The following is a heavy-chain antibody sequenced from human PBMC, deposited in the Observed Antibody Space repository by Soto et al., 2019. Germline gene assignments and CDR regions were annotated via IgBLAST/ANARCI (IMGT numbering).Heavy chain of an antibody. D-gene: IGHD1-1*01. J-gene: IGHJ3*01. CDR1: GFTVSGKRY. Sequence: DVRLVESGGGLIQPGESLRLSCAALGFTVSGKRYVAWVRQAPGKGLEWISALCDGDGTFYADSVKGRFTTSSDSSKTTVYLQMTGLRPDDTAVYYCASWHEREHAYDVWGRGTTVTVSS. V-gene: IGHV3-53*01. CDR2: LCDGDGT. CDR3: ASWHEREHAYDV.